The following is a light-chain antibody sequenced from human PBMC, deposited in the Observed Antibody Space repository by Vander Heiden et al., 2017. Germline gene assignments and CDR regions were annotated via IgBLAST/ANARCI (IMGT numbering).Light chain of an antibody. CDR3: QQSDSTPRA. J-gene: IGKJ5*01. CDR1: QSISSY. Sequence: DIQMTQSPSSLSASVGDRVTITCRASQSISSYLNWYQQKPGKAPKLLIYAASSLQSGVPSRSSGSGSGTDFTLTISRLQPEDFATYYCQQSDSTPRAFGQGTQLEIK. V-gene: IGKV1-39*01. CDR2: AAS.